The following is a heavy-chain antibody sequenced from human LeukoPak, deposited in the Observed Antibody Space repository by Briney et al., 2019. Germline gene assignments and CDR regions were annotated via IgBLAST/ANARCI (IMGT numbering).Heavy chain of an antibody. V-gene: IGHV4-39*01. D-gene: IGHD5-24*01. CDR2: IHYRLPT. J-gene: IGHJ4*02. CDR1: GVSISGTNYY. Sequence: PSETLSLTCAVSGVSISGTNYYWGWIRQPPGMGLEWIASIHYRLPTFYNPLLKSRVTISVGTSKNQISLRLRSVTAADTAVYYCARHEEEDGYNAKTPDYWGQGTLVTVSS. CDR3: ARHEEEDGYNAKTPDY.